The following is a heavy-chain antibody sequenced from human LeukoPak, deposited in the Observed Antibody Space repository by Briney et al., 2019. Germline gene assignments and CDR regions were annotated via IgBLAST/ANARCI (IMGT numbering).Heavy chain of an antibody. CDR1: GVTFSTFG. CDR3: AKDKGGITYVFDY. J-gene: IGHJ4*03. CDR2: ILFDGSNK. V-gene: IGHV3-33*06. Sequence: GGSLRLSCAASGVTFSTFGMHWVRQAPGKGLEWVAVILFDGSNKYYGDSVKGRFTISRDNSKNTLYLQMNSLRAEDTAVYYCAKDKGGITYVFDYWGQGTSVAVSS. D-gene: IGHD1-1*01.